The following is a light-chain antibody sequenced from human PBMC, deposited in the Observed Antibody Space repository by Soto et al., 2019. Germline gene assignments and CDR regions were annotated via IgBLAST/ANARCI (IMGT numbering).Light chain of an antibody. Sequence: EMVLTQSPRTLSLSPGERSTLSCMASQSVSSSYLAWYQQKPGQAPRLLIYGASSRPTGIPDRFSGSGSGTDFTLTISRLEPEDIAVYYCQQYVISSTFGQGTRLEIK. CDR1: QSVSSSY. CDR2: GAS. J-gene: IGKJ5*01. V-gene: IGKV3-20*01. CDR3: QQYVISST.